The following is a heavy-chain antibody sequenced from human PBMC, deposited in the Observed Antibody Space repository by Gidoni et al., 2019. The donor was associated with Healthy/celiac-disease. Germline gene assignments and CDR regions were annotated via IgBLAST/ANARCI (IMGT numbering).Heavy chain of an antibody. CDR3: ARGGEKLSGYYEKKFDY. Sequence: QVQLQQWGAGRLKPSETLSLTCAVHGGFFSGYYWSWIRQPPGKGKEWIGEINHSGSTNYNPSLKSRVTISLDTAKNQFSLKRSSVTAADTAVYYCARGGEKLSGYYEKKFDYWGQGTLVTVSS. CDR1: GGFFSGYY. V-gene: IGHV4-34*01. J-gene: IGHJ4*02. D-gene: IGHD3-22*01. CDR2: INHSGST.